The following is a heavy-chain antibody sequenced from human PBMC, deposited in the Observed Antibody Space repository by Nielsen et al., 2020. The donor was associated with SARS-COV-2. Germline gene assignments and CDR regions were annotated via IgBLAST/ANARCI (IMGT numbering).Heavy chain of an antibody. V-gene: IGHV3-48*01. Sequence: VGKAPGKGLEWVSYISSSGSTIYYADSVKGRFTISGDNSKNTLYLQMNSLRAEDTAVYYCARDLLVGAYDYWGQGTLVTVSS. D-gene: IGHD1-26*01. J-gene: IGHJ4*02. CDR2: ISSSGSTI. CDR3: ARDLLVGAYDY.